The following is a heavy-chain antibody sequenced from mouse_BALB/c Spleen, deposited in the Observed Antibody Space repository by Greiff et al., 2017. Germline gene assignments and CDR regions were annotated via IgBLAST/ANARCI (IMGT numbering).Heavy chain of an antibody. Sequence: VQLKESGGGLVKPGGSLKLSCAASGFTFSDYYMYWVRQTPEKRLEWVATISDGGSYTYYPDSVKGRFTISRDNAKNNLYLQMSSLKSEDTAMYYCAREGELGRMDYWGQGTSVTVSS. D-gene: IGHD4-1*01. CDR2: ISDGGSYT. J-gene: IGHJ4*01. V-gene: IGHV5-4*02. CDR3: AREGELGRMDY. CDR1: GFTFSDYY.